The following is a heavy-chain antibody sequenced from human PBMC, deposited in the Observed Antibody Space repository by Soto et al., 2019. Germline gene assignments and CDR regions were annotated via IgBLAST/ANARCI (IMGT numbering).Heavy chain of an antibody. V-gene: IGHV1-46*03. CDR3: ATVSFGATTVDNWYFDL. CDR1: GYTFTSYY. CDR2: INPSGGST. J-gene: IGHJ2*01. D-gene: IGHD4-17*01. Sequence: ASVKVSCKASGYTFTSYYMHWVRQAPGQGLEWMGIINPSGGSTSYAQKFQGRVTMTRDTSTSTVYMELSSLRSEDTAVYYCATVSFGATTVDNWYFDLWGRGPLVTVSS.